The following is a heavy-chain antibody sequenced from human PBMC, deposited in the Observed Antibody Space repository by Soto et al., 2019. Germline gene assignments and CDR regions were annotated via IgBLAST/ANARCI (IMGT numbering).Heavy chain of an antibody. CDR1: GFTFSSYA. CDR2: ISGSGGST. D-gene: IGHD3-3*01. Sequence: GGSLRLSCAASGFTFSSYAMSWVRQAPGKGLEWVSAISGSGGSTYYADSVKGRFTISRDNSKNTLYLQMNSLRAEDTAVYYCAMGRVRFLEWLLPFYYYYYMDVWGKGTTVTVSS. CDR3: AMGRVRFLEWLLPFYYYYYMDV. J-gene: IGHJ6*03. V-gene: IGHV3-23*01.